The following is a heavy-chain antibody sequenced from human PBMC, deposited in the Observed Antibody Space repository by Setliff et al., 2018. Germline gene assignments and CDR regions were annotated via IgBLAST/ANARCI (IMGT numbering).Heavy chain of an antibody. CDR3: AGTPARGTTWLSPFDY. J-gene: IGHJ4*02. V-gene: IGHV4-61*02. CDR1: GGSVGSGSYH. CDR2: IQSTGNT. Sequence: TSETLSLTCIVSGGSVGSGSYHWSWIRQPAGKGLEWIGLIQSTGNTNYNPSLQSRVTISIDTSKNQFSLKMTSVTAADTAMYFCAGTPARGTTWLSPFDYWGQGTLVTVSS. D-gene: IGHD5-12*01.